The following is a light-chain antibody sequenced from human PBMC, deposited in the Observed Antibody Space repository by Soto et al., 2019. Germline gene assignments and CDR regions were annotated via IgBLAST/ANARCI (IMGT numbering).Light chain of an antibody. CDR3: QQYNSWPLT. V-gene: IGKV1-5*01. CDR2: DVS. J-gene: IGKJ4*01. Sequence: DIQMTQSPSTLSASIGDRVTITCRASQSINGRLAWYQQKPGRPPKLLIYDVSFLESGVPSRFSGSGSGTDFNLTISSLRPDDFAVYYCQQYNSWPLTFGGGTKVEIK. CDR1: QSINGR.